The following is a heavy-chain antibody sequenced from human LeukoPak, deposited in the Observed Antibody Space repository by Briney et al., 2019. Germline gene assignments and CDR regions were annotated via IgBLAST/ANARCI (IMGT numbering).Heavy chain of an antibody. D-gene: IGHD6-25*01. Sequence: GPPVKVSCKPSEYTFTSYDMYWVPQPPGQRLEWMGIINPSGGSTSYAQKFQGRVTMTRDTSTSTVYMELSSLRSEDTAVYYCARRLDYWGQGTLVTVSS. CDR3: ARRLDY. J-gene: IGHJ4*02. CDR2: INPSGGST. V-gene: IGHV1-46*01. CDR1: EYTFTSYD.